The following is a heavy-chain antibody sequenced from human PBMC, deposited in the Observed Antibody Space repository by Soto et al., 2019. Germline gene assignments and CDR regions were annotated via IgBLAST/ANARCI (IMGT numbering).Heavy chain of an antibody. CDR3: AKAHIKGATWRDNINY. J-gene: IGHJ4*02. V-gene: IGHV3-23*01. D-gene: IGHD1-1*01. CDR1: GFTFNTYA. Sequence: TGGSLRLSCAASGFTFNTYAMSWVRQAPGKGLEWVSGISDSGGSTDYADSVKGRFTISRDNSKNTLYLQMKSLRVEDTAIYYCAKAHIKGATWRDNINYWGQGTLVTVSS. CDR2: ISDSGGST.